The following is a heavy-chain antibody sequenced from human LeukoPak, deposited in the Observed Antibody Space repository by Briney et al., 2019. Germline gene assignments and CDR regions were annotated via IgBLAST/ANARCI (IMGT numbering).Heavy chain of an antibody. D-gene: IGHD3-10*01. V-gene: IGHV1-2*02. CDR1: GYTFTGYY. CDR2: INPNSGGT. Sequence: ASVKVSCKASGYTFTGYYMHWVRQPPGQGLEWMGGINPNSGGTNYAQKFQGRVTMTRATSISTAYMELSRLRSYDTAVYYCARDVARGTMARGADPWGQGTLVTVSS. CDR3: ARDVARGTMARGADP. J-gene: IGHJ5*02.